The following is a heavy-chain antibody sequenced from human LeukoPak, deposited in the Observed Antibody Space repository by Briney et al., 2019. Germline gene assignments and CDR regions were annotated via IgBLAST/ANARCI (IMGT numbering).Heavy chain of an antibody. D-gene: IGHD4-17*01. CDR1: GFTFGSYN. V-gene: IGHV3-23*01. CDR2: ISRGVGST. J-gene: IGHJ6*03. Sequence: GGSLRLSCAASGFTFGSYNLSWVRQAPGKGLECVAAISRGVGSTYYADSVKGRFTISRDNSKNTLYLQMNNLRAEDTAVYYCARYGADYGDYYYYYMDVWGKGTTVTVSS. CDR3: ARYGADYGDYYYYYMDV.